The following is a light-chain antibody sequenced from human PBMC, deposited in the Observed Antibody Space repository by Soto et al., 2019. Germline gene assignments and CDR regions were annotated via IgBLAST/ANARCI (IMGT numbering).Light chain of an antibody. Sequence: DIVMTQSPDSLAVSLGERATINCKSSQSVLYSSNNKNDLAWYQQKPGQPPKLLIYWASTRESGVPDRFSGSGSGTDFTLTISSRQAEDVAVYYCQQYYSNPRTFGQGTKVEIK. J-gene: IGKJ1*01. CDR1: QSVLYSSNNKND. CDR2: WAS. V-gene: IGKV4-1*01. CDR3: QQYYSNPRT.